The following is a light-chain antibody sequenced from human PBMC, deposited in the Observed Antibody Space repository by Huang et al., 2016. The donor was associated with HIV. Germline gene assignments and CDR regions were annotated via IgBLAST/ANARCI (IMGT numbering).Light chain of an antibody. CDR2: ATA. J-gene: IGKJ2*01. Sequence: EVVLTQSPDTLSWSPGERATLASRASQSLGSSSLAWYQQKPGQAPRLLLFATATRPTGIPDRFSGSGSVTDFSLTVTRLEPEDFAVYYCQRYGSSPPYTFGQGTKLEI. CDR3: QRYGSSPPYT. V-gene: IGKV3-20*01. CDR1: QSLGSSS.